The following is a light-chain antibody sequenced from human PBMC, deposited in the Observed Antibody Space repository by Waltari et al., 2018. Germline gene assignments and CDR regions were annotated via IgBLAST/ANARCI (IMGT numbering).Light chain of an antibody. V-gene: IGLV1-44*01. CDR3: ATWDARLTGVV. CDR1: NPHIGSSV. CDR2: SND. Sequence: QPALTQPPSASGAPGQRVTISCSGSNPHIGSSVVHCYRHGPGTAPRLLIYSNDQRPSGVPDRFSGSKSGTSASLAISGLQSEDEADYYCATWDARLTGVVFGGGTKVTVL. J-gene: IGLJ2*01.